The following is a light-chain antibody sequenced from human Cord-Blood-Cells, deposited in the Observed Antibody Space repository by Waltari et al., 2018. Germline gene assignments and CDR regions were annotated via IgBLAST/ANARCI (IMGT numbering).Light chain of an antibody. J-gene: IGLJ3*02. CDR2: LNSDGSH. CDR1: SGPSSYA. Sequence: QLVLTQSHSASASLGASVKLTCTLSSGPSSYAIAWHPQQPEKGPRYLMKLNSDGSHSKGDGIPDRFSGSSSGAERYLTISSLQSEDEADYYCQTWGTGIRVFGGGTKLTVL. CDR3: QTWGTGIRV. V-gene: IGLV4-69*01.